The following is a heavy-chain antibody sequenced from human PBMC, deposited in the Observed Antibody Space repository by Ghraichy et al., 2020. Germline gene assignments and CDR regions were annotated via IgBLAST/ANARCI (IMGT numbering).Heavy chain of an antibody. D-gene: IGHD3-22*01. V-gene: IGHV1-18*04. J-gene: IGHJ4*02. CDR2: VSPYNGKT. CDR1: GYPFKSYG. Sequence: ASVKVSRKTAGYPFKSYGITWVRQAPGQGLEWMGWVSPYNGKTNLAQKFQGRVSMTTDTSTATAYMELRSLRSDDTAIFYCARDFYDNSGYKLDFWGQGTLVTVSS. CDR3: ARDFYDNSGYKLDF.